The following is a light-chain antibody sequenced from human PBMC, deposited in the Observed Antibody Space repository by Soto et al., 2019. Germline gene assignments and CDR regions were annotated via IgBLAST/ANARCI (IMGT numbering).Light chain of an antibody. Sequence: SPGTLSLSPXXXATLSXXXXXSVSSSYLAWYQQKPGRAPRLLIYGASSRATGIPDRFSGSGSGTDFTLTISRLEPEDFAVYYCQQYGSSPQTFGQGTKVEIK. V-gene: IGKV3-20*01. CDR3: QQYGSSPQT. CDR2: GAS. J-gene: IGKJ1*01. CDR1: XSVSSSY.